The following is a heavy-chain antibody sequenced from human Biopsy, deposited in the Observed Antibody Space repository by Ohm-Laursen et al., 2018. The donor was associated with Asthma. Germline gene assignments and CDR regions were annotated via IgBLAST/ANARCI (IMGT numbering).Heavy chain of an antibody. D-gene: IGHD3-22*01. CDR1: GGSFSNYY. V-gene: IGHV4-59*06. J-gene: IGHJ4*02. CDR3: ARIPRRSGSYFADY. CDR2: IHHSGTS. Sequence: SETLSLTCTVYGGSFSNYYWNWIRQHPGKGLEWIGYIHHSGTSYFNPSLKSRVSFSRDTSKNQFSLRLSSVTAADTAMYYCARIPRRSGSYFADYWGQGTLVTVSS.